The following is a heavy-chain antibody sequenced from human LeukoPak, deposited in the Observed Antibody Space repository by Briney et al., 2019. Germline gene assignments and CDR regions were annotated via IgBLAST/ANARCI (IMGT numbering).Heavy chain of an antibody. CDR1: GFTFSNYA. Sequence: GGSLRLSCAASGFTFSNYAITWVRQTPGKGLEWVSTVSSSGTSTYYADSVKGRFTISRDNSKNTLYLQMNSLRVEDTAVYYCVKDGHYDSSGFTLQYWGQGTLVTVSS. V-gene: IGHV3-23*01. J-gene: IGHJ1*01. CDR3: VKDGHYDSSGFTLQY. D-gene: IGHD3-22*01. CDR2: VSSSGTST.